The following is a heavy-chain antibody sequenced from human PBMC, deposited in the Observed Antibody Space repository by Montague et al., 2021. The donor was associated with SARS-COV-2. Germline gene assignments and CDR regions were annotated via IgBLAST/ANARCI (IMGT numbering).Heavy chain of an antibody. Sequence: SETLSLTCTISGASDEGEGWSSIRLNPRDRLEWIAHIHYTGSTEYNPSLKSRASISADASKNSLSLSLASVTAADTAVYYCAREQDWASHFDLWGQGILVTVSS. J-gene: IGHJ5*02. D-gene: IGHD3/OR15-3a*01. CDR3: AREQDWASHFDL. CDR2: IHYTGST. V-gene: IGHV4-59*02. CDR1: GASDEGEG.